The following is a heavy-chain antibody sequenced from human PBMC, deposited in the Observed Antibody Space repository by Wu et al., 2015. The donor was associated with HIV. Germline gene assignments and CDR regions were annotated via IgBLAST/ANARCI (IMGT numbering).Heavy chain of an antibody. V-gene: IGHV1-69*13. CDR2: IVPLFDAP. CDR1: GGTFSTYA. Sequence: QVQLVQSGAEVKKPGSSVRVSCKASGGTFSTYAISWVRQAPGQGLEWMGRIVPLFDAPNYAQRFHDRLTITADGSTTTAYMELSNLRSEDTAVYFCARSRRGAFDIWGQGTMVTVSS. J-gene: IGHJ3*02. CDR3: ARSRRGAFDI.